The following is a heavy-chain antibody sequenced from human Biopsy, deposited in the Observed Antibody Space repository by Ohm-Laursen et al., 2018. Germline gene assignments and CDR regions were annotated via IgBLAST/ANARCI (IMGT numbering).Heavy chain of an antibody. CDR2: INPSGSTT. CDR1: GYSFTSYY. D-gene: IGHD6-19*01. V-gene: IGHV1-46*01. Sequence: ASVKVSRKASGYSFTSYYMHWVRQAPGQGLEWMGMINPSGSTTSYPQIFQGRVTMTRDTSKSTVYMELSSLRSADTAVYFCARNTGWYGDLYYFDYWGQGTLVTVSS. J-gene: IGHJ4*02. CDR3: ARNTGWYGDLYYFDY.